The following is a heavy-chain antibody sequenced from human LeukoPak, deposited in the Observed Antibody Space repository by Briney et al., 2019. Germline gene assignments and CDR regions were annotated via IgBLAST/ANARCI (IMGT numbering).Heavy chain of an antibody. D-gene: IGHD4-23*01. Sequence: SETLSLTCTVSGGSISSGGYYWSWIRQPPGKGLEWIGYIYHSGSTYYNPSLKSRVTISADRSKNQFSLKLSSVTAADTAVYYCARDRDGGNTSFDYWGQGTLVTVSS. CDR1: GGSISSGGYY. J-gene: IGHJ4*02. V-gene: IGHV4-30-2*01. CDR2: IYHSGST. CDR3: ARDRDGGNTSFDY.